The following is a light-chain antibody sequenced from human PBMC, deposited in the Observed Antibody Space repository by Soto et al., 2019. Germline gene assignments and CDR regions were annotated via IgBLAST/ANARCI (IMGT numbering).Light chain of an antibody. J-gene: IGKJ4*01. Sequence: ETVMTQSPATLSVSPGERATLSCRASQSVTSNLAWYQQKPDQAPRLLIYGASTRATGIPARFSGSGSGTEFTLTISSLQSEDFAVYYCQQRSNWPPALSFGGGTKVDIK. CDR1: QSVTSN. CDR3: QQRSNWPPALS. V-gene: IGKV3-15*01. CDR2: GAS.